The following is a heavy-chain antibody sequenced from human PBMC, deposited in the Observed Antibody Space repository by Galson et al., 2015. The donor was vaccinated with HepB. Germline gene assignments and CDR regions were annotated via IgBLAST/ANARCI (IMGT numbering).Heavy chain of an antibody. V-gene: IGHV6-1*01. CDR3: ARVLRLRKGYKSPFDY. CDR2: TYYRSKWNN. CDR1: GDSVSSNSSL. D-gene: IGHD5-24*01. J-gene: IGHJ4*02. Sequence: CAISGDSVSSNSSLWNWIRQSPSRGLEWLGRTYYRSKWNNDYAVPVKSRISITSDTSKNHFSLQLNSVTPEDTAVYFCARVLRLRKGYKSPFDYWGQGTLVTVSS.